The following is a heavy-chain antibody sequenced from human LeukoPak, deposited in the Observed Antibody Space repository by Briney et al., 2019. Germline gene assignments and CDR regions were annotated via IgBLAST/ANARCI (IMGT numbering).Heavy chain of an antibody. J-gene: IGHJ4*02. Sequence: GGSLRLSCAASGFTVSSSYMSWVRQAPGKGLEWVSIIYANGSTYYADSVKGRFTISRDNSKNTLYLQMNSLRVEDTAVYYCARARWYLDCWGQGTLVTVSS. CDR2: IYANGST. D-gene: IGHD4-23*01. CDR3: ARARWYLDC. CDR1: GFTVSSSY. V-gene: IGHV3-53*01.